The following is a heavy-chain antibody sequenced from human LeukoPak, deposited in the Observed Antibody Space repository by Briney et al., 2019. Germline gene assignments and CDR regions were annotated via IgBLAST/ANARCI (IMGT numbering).Heavy chain of an antibody. J-gene: IGHJ4*02. Sequence: GGSLRLSCAGSGFIFSHYTVTWVRQAPGKGLEWVSSINGSGDATLYADSVMGRFTISRDNVKNTVSLQMNSLRAEDTAVYYCAKGGVDTAMGMEFDYWGQGTLVTVSS. CDR1: GFIFSHYT. D-gene: IGHD5-18*01. V-gene: IGHV3-23*01. CDR3: AKGGVDTAMGMEFDY. CDR2: INGSGDAT.